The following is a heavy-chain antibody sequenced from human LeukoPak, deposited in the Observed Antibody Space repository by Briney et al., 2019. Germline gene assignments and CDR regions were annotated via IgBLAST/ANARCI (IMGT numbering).Heavy chain of an antibody. CDR1: GGSISSYY. CDR3: ARSSGRNYYYYMDV. CDR2: IDYSGST. J-gene: IGHJ6*03. V-gene: IGHV4-59*01. D-gene: IGHD3-10*01. Sequence: PSETLSLTCTVSGGSISSYYWSWIRQPPGKGLEWIGYIDYSGSTNYNPSLKSRVTISVDTSKNQFSLKLSSVTAADTAVYYCARSSGRNYYYYMDVWGKGTTVTVSS.